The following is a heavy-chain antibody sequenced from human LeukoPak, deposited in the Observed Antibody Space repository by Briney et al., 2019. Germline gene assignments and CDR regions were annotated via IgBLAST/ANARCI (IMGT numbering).Heavy chain of an antibody. D-gene: IGHD1-7*01. CDR1: GYSFTSYW. Sequence: GESLKISCKGSGYSFTSYWIAWVRQTPGKGLEWMGIIYPGDSDTTYSPSFQGQVTISVDKSISTAYLLWSSLKASDTAMSYWSKRVLEQGGGTFEYWGQGTLVTVSS. CDR2: IYPGDSDT. J-gene: IGHJ4*02. V-gene: IGHV5-51*01. CDR3: SKRVLEQGGGTFEY.